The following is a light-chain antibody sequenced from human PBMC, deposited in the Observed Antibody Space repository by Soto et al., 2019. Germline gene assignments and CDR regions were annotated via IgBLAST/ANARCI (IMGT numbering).Light chain of an antibody. CDR2: DAS. V-gene: IGKV1-5*01. Sequence: DIQMTQSPSTLSASVGDRVTITCRASQSISSWLAWYQQKPGKAPKLLIYDASSLESGVPSRFSCSGSGTEFTLTISSLQADDSATYYCQQYNSFWTFGQGTKVEIK. CDR1: QSISSW. J-gene: IGKJ1*01. CDR3: QQYNSFWT.